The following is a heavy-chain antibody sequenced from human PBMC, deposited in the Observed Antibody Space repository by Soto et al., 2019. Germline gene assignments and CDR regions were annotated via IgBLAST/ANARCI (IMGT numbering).Heavy chain of an antibody. D-gene: IGHD3-22*01. J-gene: IGHJ4*02. Sequence: QVQLVQSGAEVQKPGSSVKVSCKASGGSFRTYAFSWVRQAPGQGLEWMGGIIPIFDTTDYAQKFQGRVTITADESTSTVYMELSSLRSEDTAVYYCARRPYYYDSSGYRYVDYWGQGTLVTVSS. V-gene: IGHV1-69*01. CDR3: ARRPYYYDSSGYRYVDY. CDR2: IIPIFDTT. CDR1: GGSFRTYA.